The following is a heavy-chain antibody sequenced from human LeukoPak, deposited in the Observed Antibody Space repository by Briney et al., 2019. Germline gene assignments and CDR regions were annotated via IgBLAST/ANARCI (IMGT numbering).Heavy chain of an antibody. V-gene: IGHV4-30-2*01. CDR3: ARVVYGDSSKDFDY. D-gene: IGHD4-17*01. J-gene: IGHJ4*02. CDR2: IYHSGST. CDR1: GGSISSGGYS. Sequence: PSQTLSLTCAVSGGSISSGGYSWSWIRQPPGKGLEWIGYIYHSGSTYYNPSLKSRVIISADTSKNQFSLKLNSVTAADTAVYYCARVVYGDSSKDFDYWGQGTLVTVSS.